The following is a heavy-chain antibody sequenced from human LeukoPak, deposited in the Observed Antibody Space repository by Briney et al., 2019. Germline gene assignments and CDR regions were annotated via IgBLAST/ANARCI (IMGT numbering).Heavy chain of an antibody. CDR1: GYSFSSYW. D-gene: IGHD1-14*01. CDR2: IFPGDSDT. Sequence: GESLKISCKGSGYSFSSYWVAWVRQMPGKGLEWMGIIFPGDSDTRYSPSFEGQVTISADKSISTAYLQWKSLKVSDTAVYYCARQPGSGAWGQGTLVTVSS. CDR3: ARQPGSGA. J-gene: IGHJ5*02. V-gene: IGHV5-51*01.